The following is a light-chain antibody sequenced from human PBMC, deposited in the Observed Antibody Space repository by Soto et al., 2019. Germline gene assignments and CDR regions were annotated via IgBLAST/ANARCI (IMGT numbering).Light chain of an antibody. CDR2: DVS. Sequence: QSALTQPRSVSGSPGQSVTISCTGTSSDVGVYNYVSWYQQYPGKAPKIMIYDVSKRPSGVPDRFSGSKSDNTASLTISGLQAEDEADYYCCSYAGSRTDVFGTGTKLTVL. V-gene: IGLV2-11*01. J-gene: IGLJ1*01. CDR1: SSDVGVYNY. CDR3: CSYAGSRTDV.